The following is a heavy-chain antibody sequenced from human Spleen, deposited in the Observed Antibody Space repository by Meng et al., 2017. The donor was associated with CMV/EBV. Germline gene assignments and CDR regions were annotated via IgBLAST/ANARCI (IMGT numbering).Heavy chain of an antibody. CDR2: IWYDGSKR. D-gene: IGHD2-2*01. J-gene: IGHJ4*01. CDR3: AFVPAAMRVKFYFDY. CDR1: GFTFSSYG. V-gene: IGHV3-30*02. Sequence: GGSLRLSCAASGFTFSSYGMHWVRQAPGKGLEWVAMIWYDGSKRYYADSVKGRFTISRDNSRNTLYLQMNSLRAEDTALYYCAFVPAAMRVKFYFDYWGQGTLVTVSS.